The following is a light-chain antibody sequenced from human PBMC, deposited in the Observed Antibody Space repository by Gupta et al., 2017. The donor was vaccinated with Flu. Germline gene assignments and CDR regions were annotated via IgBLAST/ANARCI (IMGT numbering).Light chain of an antibody. V-gene: IGLV1-40*01. CDR2: GNS. Sequence: QSLLTQPPSLSGAPGHRVTLSCTGSSSNIGAGYDVHWYQQLPGTAPKLLIYGNSNRPSGVPDRFSGSKSGTSASLAITGLQAEDEADYYCQSYDSSLSGWVFGGGTKLTVL. J-gene: IGLJ3*02. CDR1: SSNIGAGYD. CDR3: QSYDSSLSGWV.